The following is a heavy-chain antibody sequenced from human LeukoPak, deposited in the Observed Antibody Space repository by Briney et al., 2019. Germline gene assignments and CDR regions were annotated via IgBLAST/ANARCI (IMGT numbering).Heavy chain of an antibody. J-gene: IGHJ6*03. CDR2: ISSSGSTI. Sequence: GGSLRLSCAASGFTFSSYEMNWVRQAPGKGLEWVSYISSSGSTIYYADSVKGRFTISRDNAKNSLYLQMNSLRAEDTAVYYCARDCGGGIYYYYMDVWGKGTTVTVSS. D-gene: IGHD2-21*01. CDR1: GFTFSSYE. V-gene: IGHV3-48*03. CDR3: ARDCGGGIYYYYMDV.